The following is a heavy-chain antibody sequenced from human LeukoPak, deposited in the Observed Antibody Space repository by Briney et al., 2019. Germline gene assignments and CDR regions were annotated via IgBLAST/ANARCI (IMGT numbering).Heavy chain of an antibody. CDR1: GFTFSSYG. CDR2: IRYDGSNR. J-gene: IGHJ4*02. CDR3: ARDPIYGSGSYLDY. Sequence: QSGGSLRLSCGVSGFTFSSYGMHWVRQAPGKGLEWVAYIRYDGSNRHCADSVKGRFTISRDNSKNTLYLQMNSLRVEDTAVYYCARDPIYGSGSYLDYWGQGTLVTVSS. V-gene: IGHV3-30*02. D-gene: IGHD3-10*01.